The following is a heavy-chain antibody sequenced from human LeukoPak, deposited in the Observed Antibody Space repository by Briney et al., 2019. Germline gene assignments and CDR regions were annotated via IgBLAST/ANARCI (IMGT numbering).Heavy chain of an antibody. CDR1: GGSISSGSYY. V-gene: IGHV4-39*07. CDR2: INHSGST. D-gene: IGHD6-19*01. CDR3: ARVNRIAVARPDGVFYYYYYMDV. J-gene: IGHJ6*03. Sequence: SETLSLTCTVSGGSISSGSYYWSWIRQPPGKGLEWIGEINHSGSTNYNPSLKSRVTISVDTSKNQFSLKLSSVTAADTAVYYCARVNRIAVARPDGVFYYYYYMDVWGKGTTVTVSS.